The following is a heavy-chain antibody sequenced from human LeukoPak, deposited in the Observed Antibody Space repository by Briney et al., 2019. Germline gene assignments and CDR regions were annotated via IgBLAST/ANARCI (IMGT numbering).Heavy chain of an antibody. CDR3: ARASPSSTSCYAV. D-gene: IGHD2-2*01. V-gene: IGHV3-21*01. CDR1: GFTFSSYS. J-gene: IGHJ4*02. Sequence: GGSLRLSCAASGFTFSSYSMNWVRQAPGKGLEWVSSISSSSSYIYYADSVKGRFTISRDNAKNSLYLQTNSLRAEDTAVYYCARASPSSTSCYAVWGQGTLVAVSS. CDR2: ISSSSSYI.